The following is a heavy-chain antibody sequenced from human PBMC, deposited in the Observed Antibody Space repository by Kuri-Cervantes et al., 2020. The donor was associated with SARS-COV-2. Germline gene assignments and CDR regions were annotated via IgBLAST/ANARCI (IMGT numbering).Heavy chain of an antibody. CDR3: ATHYDFWSAFDY. CDR1: GGSISSSSYY. J-gene: IGHJ4*02. Sequence: SETLSLTCTVSGGSISSSSYYWGWIRQPPGKGLEWIGSFYYSGSTYYNPSLKSRVTISVDTSKNQFSLKLSYVTAADTAVYYCATHYDFWSAFDYWGQGTLVTVSS. CDR2: FYYSGST. V-gene: IGHV4-39*07. D-gene: IGHD3-3*01.